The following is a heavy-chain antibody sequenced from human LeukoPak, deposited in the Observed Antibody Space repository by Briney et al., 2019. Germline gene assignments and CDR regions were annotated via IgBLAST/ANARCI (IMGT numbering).Heavy chain of an antibody. V-gene: IGHV1-18*01. D-gene: IGHD5-12*01. Sequence: GASVKVSCKASGYTFTSYGISWVRQAPGQGLEWMGWISAYNGNTNYAQKLQGRVTMTTDTSTSTAYMELRSLRSDDTAVYYCARVSGYDSDYYYYGMDVWGQGTTVTVSS. CDR1: GYTFTSYG. J-gene: IGHJ6*02. CDR3: ARVSGYDSDYYYYGMDV. CDR2: ISAYNGNT.